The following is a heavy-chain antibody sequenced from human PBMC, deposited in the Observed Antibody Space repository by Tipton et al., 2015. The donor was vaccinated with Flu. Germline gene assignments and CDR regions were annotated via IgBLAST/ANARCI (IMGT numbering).Heavy chain of an antibody. Sequence: TLSLTCSVSGDAVASDYYWGWVRQSPGKGLEWIGYIYHSGSTYYNPSLKSRLTISVDRSKNQFSLKLTSVTAADTAVYYCARVDYGDYVQAFDIWGQGTLVTVSS. J-gene: IGHJ3*02. CDR3: ARVDYGDYVQAFDI. CDR2: IYHSGST. V-gene: IGHV4-38-2*02. CDR1: GDAVASDYY. D-gene: IGHD4-17*01.